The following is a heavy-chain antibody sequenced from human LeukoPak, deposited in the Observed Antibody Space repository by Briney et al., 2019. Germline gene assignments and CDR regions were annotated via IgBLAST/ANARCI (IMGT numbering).Heavy chain of an antibody. CDR1: GFTFDDYA. V-gene: IGHV3-9*01. Sequence: GGSLRLSCAASGFTFDDYAMHWVRQAPGKGLEWVSGISWNSGSIGYADSVKGRSTISRDNTKNSLYLQMNSLRAEDTALYYCAKASYYDILTGYLDYWGQGTLVTVSS. CDR3: AKASYYDILTGYLDY. D-gene: IGHD3-9*01. J-gene: IGHJ4*02. CDR2: ISWNSGSI.